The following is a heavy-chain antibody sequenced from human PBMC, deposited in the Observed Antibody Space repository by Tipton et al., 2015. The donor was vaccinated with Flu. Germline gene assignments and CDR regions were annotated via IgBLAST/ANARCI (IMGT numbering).Heavy chain of an antibody. J-gene: IGHJ4*02. CDR2: IYYTGST. D-gene: IGHD4-23*01. V-gene: IGHV4-59*01. Sequence: TLSLTCTVSGGSISSYYWSWIRQPPGKGLEWIGYIYYTGSTNYNPPLKSRVTISVDTSKNQFSLKLSSVTAADTAVYYCARFATVVGRTGYYFDHWGQGTPVTVSS. CDR3: ARFATVVGRTGYYFDH. CDR1: GGSISSYY.